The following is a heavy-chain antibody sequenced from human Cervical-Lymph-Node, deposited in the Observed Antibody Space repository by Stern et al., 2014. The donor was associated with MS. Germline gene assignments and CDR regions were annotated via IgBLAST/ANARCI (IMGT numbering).Heavy chain of an antibody. Sequence: VQLVESGAEVKKPGASVEVSCKASGYPFTNYVIHWVRQAPGQRPEWLGWINTDNGDTNYSQNFQGRVTITRDTSTNTASMELSSLISEDTAIYFCARGYSYGPSIDYWGQGTLVTVSA. V-gene: IGHV1-3*04. CDR1: GYPFTNYV. CDR3: ARGYSYGPSIDY. J-gene: IGHJ4*02. CDR2: INTDNGDT. D-gene: IGHD5-18*01.